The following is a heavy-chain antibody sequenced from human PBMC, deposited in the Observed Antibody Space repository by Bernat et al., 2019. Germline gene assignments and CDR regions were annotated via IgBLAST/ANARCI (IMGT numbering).Heavy chain of an antibody. CDR3: AKDPGYSGYDWSDY. Sequence: QVQLVESGGGVVQPGRSLRLSCAASGFTFSSYGMHWVRQAPGKGLEWVAVIPYDGSNKDYADSVKGRFTISRDNSKNTLYLQMNSLRAEDADVYYCAKDPGYSGYDWSDYWGQGTLVTVSS. V-gene: IGHV3-30*18. D-gene: IGHD5-12*01. CDR2: IPYDGSNK. J-gene: IGHJ4*02. CDR1: GFTFSSYG.